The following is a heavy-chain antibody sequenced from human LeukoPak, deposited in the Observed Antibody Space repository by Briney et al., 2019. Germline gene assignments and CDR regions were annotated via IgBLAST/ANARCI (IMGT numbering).Heavy chain of an antibody. V-gene: IGHV4-30-4*01. Sequence: SQTLSLTCTVSGGSISSGDYYWSWIRQPPGKGLEWIGYIYYSGSTYYNPSLKSRITISLDTSMNHFSLKLSSVTAADTAVYYCARVQKTNSGLGTSIFDYWGQGTLVTVSS. D-gene: IGHD3-10*01. J-gene: IGHJ4*02. CDR2: IYYSGST. CDR3: ARVQKTNSGLGTSIFDY. CDR1: GGSISSGDYY.